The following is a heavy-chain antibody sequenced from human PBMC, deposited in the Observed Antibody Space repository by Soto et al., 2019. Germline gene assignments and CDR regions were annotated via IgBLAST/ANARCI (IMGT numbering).Heavy chain of an antibody. CDR3: ARDTPAKGSYFDY. CDR1: GYSVSSNSVA. CDR2: TYYKSKWYN. D-gene: IGHD1-26*01. V-gene: IGHV6-1*01. Sequence: TLSLTCAVSGYSVSSNSVAWNWIRHSPSRGLEWLGRTYYKSKWYNDYAVSVKSRITINPDTSKNQFSLQLNSVTPEDTAVYYCARDTPAKGSYFDYWGQGTLVTVSS. J-gene: IGHJ4*02.